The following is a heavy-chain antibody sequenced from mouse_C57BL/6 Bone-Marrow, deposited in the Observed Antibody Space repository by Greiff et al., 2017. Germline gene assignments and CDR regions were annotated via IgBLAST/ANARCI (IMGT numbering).Heavy chain of an antibody. CDR1: GFTFSSYA. D-gene: IGHD2-12*01. Sequence: EVKLMESGGGLVKPGGSLKLSCAASGFTFSSYAMSWVRQTPEKRLEWVATISDGGSYTYYPDNVKGRFTISRDNTTKNLYLQMCHLKSEDTAMYYCARDGDYREAMDYCGQGTSVTVSS. J-gene: IGHJ4*01. CDR2: ISDGGSYT. V-gene: IGHV5-4*01. CDR3: ARDGDYREAMDY.